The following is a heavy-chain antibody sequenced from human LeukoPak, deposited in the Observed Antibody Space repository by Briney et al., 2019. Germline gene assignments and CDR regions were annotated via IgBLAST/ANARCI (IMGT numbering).Heavy chain of an antibody. Sequence: GGSLRLSCAASGFTFSSYEMNWVRQAPGKGLEWVSYISSSGSTIYYADSVKGRFTISRDNSKNTLYLQMNSLRAEDTAVYYCAKDSIYLGTTEEGDYWGQGTLVTVSS. CDR2: ISSSGSTI. D-gene: IGHD1-1*01. V-gene: IGHV3-48*03. J-gene: IGHJ4*02. CDR3: AKDSIYLGTTEEGDY. CDR1: GFTFSSYE.